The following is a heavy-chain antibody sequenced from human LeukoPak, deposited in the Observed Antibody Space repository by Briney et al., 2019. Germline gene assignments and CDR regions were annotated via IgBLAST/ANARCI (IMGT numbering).Heavy chain of an antibody. CDR1: GGSISSGGYY. V-gene: IGHV4-61*08. D-gene: IGHD3-22*01. Sequence: SETLSLTCTVSGGSISSGGYYWSWIRQPPGKGLEWIGYIYYSGSTNYNPSLKSRVTISVDTSKNQFSLKLSSVTAADTAVYYCARFPNYYDSRGEDYWGQGTLVTVSS. CDR3: ARFPNYYDSRGEDY. J-gene: IGHJ4*02. CDR2: IYYSGST.